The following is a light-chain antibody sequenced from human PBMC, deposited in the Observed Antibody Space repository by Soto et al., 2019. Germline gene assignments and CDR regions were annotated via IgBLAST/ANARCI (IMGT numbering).Light chain of an antibody. J-gene: IGKJ5*01. CDR1: QSVRNN. CDR3: HQYNNWPRT. V-gene: IGKV3-15*01. Sequence: ESVMTQSPGNLAVSTWERATLSCRASQSVRNNLAWYQQKPGQAPSLLIYGASTRATGIPARFSGSGSGTEFTLTISSLQSEDFAVYFCHQYNNWPRTFGQGTRLEIK. CDR2: GAS.